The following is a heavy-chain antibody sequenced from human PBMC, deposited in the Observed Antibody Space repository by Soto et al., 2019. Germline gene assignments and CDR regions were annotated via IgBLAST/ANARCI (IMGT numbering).Heavy chain of an antibody. J-gene: IGHJ4*02. CDR2: ISWNSGSI. Sequence: EVQLVESGGGLVQPGRSLRLSCAASGFTFDDYAMHWVRQAPGKGLEWVSGISWNSGSIGYADSVKGRFTISRDNAKNSLYLQMNSLRAEDTALYYCAKDGVSSGYDYGMYYFDYWGQGTLVTVSS. V-gene: IGHV3-9*01. CDR1: GFTFDDYA. CDR3: AKDGVSSGYDYGMYYFDY. D-gene: IGHD5-12*01.